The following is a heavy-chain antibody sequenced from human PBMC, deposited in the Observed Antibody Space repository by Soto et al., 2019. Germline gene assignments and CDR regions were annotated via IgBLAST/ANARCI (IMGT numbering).Heavy chain of an antibody. V-gene: IGHV4-34*01. CDR1: GGSFSGYY. Sequence: PSATLSLTFAFYGGSFSGYYWSWIRQPPGKGLEWIGEINHSGSTNYNPSLKSRVTISVDTSKNQFSLKLSSVTAADTAVYYCARGPIAAAGTGTDFDYWGQGTLVTVSS. J-gene: IGHJ4*02. D-gene: IGHD6-13*01. CDR3: ARGPIAAAGTGTDFDY. CDR2: INHSGST.